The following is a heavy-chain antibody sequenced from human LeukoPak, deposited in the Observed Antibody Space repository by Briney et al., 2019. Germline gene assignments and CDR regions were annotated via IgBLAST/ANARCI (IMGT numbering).Heavy chain of an antibody. CDR1: GFTFSKNA. J-gene: IGHJ3*02. D-gene: IGHD1-26*01. CDR2: MSGSGDSS. Sequence: GGSLRLSCAASGFTFSKNAMSWVRQAPGKGLEWVSAMSGSGDSSYYADSVRGRFTISRDISKNTLYLQMNSLGVEDTAVYYCAKNKWERSGAFDTWGQGTMVTVSS. CDR3: AKNKWERSGAFDT. V-gene: IGHV3-23*01.